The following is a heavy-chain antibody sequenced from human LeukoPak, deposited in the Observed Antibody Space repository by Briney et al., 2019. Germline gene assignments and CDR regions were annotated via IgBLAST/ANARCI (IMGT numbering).Heavy chain of an antibody. V-gene: IGHV4-59*08. CDR1: GGSISSYY. CDR3: ARHVGGYCGGGCYVGFDY. J-gene: IGHJ4*02. CDR2: IYYSGST. Sequence: PSETLSLTCTVSGGSISSYYWSWIRQPPGKGLEWIGYIYYSGSTNYNPSLKSRVTISVDTSKNQFSLKLSSVTAADTAVYYCARHVGGYCGGGCYVGFDYWGQGTLVTVSS. D-gene: IGHD2-21*02.